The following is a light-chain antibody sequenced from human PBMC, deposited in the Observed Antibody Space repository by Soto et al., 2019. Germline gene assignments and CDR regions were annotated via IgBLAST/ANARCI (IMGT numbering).Light chain of an antibody. Sequence: EIVLTQSPGTLSLSPGERATLSCRASQSVSSSYLAWYQQKPGQAPRLLIYGASSRATGIPDRFSGSGSGTDFTLTISRLEPEDFAVYYCQERGRWPRGSFGGGTRVEMK. CDR3: QERGRWPRGS. CDR2: GAS. J-gene: IGKJ4*01. V-gene: IGKV3-20*01. CDR1: QSVSSSY.